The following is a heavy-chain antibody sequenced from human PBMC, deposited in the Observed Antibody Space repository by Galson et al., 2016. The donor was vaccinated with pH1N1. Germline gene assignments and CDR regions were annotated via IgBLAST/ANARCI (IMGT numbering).Heavy chain of an antibody. D-gene: IGHD3-22*01. J-gene: IGHJ6*02. Sequence: CAISGDSVSSNSAAWNWIRQSPSRGLERLGRTYYRSKWYNDYAVSVKSRITINPDTSKNQFSLQLNSVTPEDTAVYYCARGGFYYDSSGPSYGMDVWGQGTTVTVSS. CDR1: GDSVSSNSAA. CDR3: ARGGFYYDSSGPSYGMDV. CDR2: TYYRSKWYN. V-gene: IGHV6-1*01.